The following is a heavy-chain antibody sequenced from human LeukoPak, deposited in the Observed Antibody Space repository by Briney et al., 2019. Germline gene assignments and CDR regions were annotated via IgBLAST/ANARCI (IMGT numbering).Heavy chain of an antibody. CDR2: INHSGGT. CDR3: ARERYSYASYYYYYGMDV. J-gene: IGHJ6*02. Sequence: SETLSLTCAVYGGSFSGYYWSWIRQPPGKGLEWIGEINHSGGTNYNPSLKSRVTISVDTSKNQFSLKLSSVTAADTAVYYCARERYSYASYYYYYGMDVWGQGTTVTVSS. D-gene: IGHD5-18*01. V-gene: IGHV4-34*01. CDR1: GGSFSGYY.